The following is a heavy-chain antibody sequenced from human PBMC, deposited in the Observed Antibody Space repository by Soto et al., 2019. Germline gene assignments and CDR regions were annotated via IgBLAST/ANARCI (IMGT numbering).Heavy chain of an antibody. CDR1: GFTFSSYA. CDR3: ARDRRWYDILTDPHPKKKNWFDP. Sequence: GESLRLSCAASGFTFSSYAMTWVRQAPGKRLEWVSATSGSGDYTYYADFVKGRFTISRDNSKNTLYLQMNSLRAEDTALYYCARDRRWYDILTDPHPKKKNWFDPSGQGTLVTVSS. D-gene: IGHD3-9*01. CDR2: TSGSGDYT. J-gene: IGHJ5*02. V-gene: IGHV3-23*01.